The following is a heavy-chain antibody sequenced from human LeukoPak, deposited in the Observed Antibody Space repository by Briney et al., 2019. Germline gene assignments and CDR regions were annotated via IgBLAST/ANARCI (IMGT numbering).Heavy chain of an antibody. V-gene: IGHV1-69*04. Sequence: GSSVKVSCKASGGTFSSYAISWVPEAPGQRLEWMGRIIPIFGIANYAQKFQGRVTITADKSTSTAYMELSSLRSEDTAVYYCATDVTYYDSSGYTGGAFDYWGQGTLVTVSS. CDR2: IIPIFGIA. D-gene: IGHD3-22*01. CDR3: ATDVTYYDSSGYTGGAFDY. J-gene: IGHJ4*02. CDR1: GGTFSSYA.